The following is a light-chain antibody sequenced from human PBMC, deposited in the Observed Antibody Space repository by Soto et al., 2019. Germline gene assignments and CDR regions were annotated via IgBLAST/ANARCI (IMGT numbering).Light chain of an antibody. CDR2: GAS. J-gene: IGKJ4*01. Sequence: VLIQSRGTRSLSPGERVNLSSRVSTHGSRDSLAWYQQKLGKAPRLVIYGASSRDTAVSDRFSGSGSGTDFTLTITSLQSDDFAVYFCQQDSDWLLTFGEGTRVE. CDR1: THGSRDS. CDR3: QQDSDWLLT. V-gene: IGKV3-20*01.